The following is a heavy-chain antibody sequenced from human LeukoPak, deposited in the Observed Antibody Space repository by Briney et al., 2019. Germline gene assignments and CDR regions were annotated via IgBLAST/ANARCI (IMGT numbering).Heavy chain of an antibody. V-gene: IGHV3-30*18. Sequence: PGGSLRLSCAASGFTFSGYGMHWVRQAPGKGLEWVAVISYDGSNKYYADSVKGRFTISRDNSKNTLYLQMNSLRAEDTAVYYCAKELPYYYDSSGYYRCYFDYWGQGTLVTVSS. CDR3: AKELPYYYDSSGYYRCYFDY. CDR1: GFTFSGYG. J-gene: IGHJ4*02. CDR2: ISYDGSNK. D-gene: IGHD3-22*01.